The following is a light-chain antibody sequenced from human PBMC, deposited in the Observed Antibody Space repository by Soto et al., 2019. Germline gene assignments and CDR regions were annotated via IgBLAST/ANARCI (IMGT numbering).Light chain of an antibody. CDR2: DTS. CDR1: QSVSSY. CDR3: LQRINWLT. V-gene: IGKV3-11*01. J-gene: IGKJ4*01. Sequence: EIVLTQSPATLSLSPGERATLSCRASQSVSSYLAWYQQKPGQAPRLLIYDTSNRATGIPARFSGSGSGTDFTLTISSLEPEDFAVYYCLQRINWLTFGGGTKVEIK.